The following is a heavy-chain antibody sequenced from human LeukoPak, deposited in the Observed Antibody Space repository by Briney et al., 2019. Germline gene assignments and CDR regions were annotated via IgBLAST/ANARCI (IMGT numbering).Heavy chain of an antibody. D-gene: IGHD4-17*01. Sequence: GGSLRLSCAASGFTFSTYAMSWVRQAPGKGLEWVSAISGSGDSTYYADSVKGRFTISRDNSKNTVYLQMNSLRAEDTAVYYCARSTTVTSNFDYWGQGTLVTVSS. CDR2: ISGSGDST. CDR1: GFTFSTYA. V-gene: IGHV3-23*01. CDR3: ARSTTVTSNFDY. J-gene: IGHJ4*02.